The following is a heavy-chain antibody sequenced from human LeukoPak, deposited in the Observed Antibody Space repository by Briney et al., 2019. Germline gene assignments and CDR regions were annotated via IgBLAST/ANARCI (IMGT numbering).Heavy chain of an antibody. CDR2: ISGSGGST. Sequence: GGSLRLSCAASGFTVSSNYMSWVRQAPGKGLEWVSAISGSGGSTYYADSVKGRFTISRDNSKNTLYLQMNSLRAEDTAVYYCAKEVEGATNDYWGQGALVTVSS. D-gene: IGHD1-26*01. CDR3: AKEVEGATNDY. CDR1: GFTVSSNY. J-gene: IGHJ4*02. V-gene: IGHV3-23*01.